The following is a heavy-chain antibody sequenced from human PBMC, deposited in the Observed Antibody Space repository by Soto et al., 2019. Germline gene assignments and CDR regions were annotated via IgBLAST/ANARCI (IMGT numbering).Heavy chain of an antibody. V-gene: IGHV3-33*01. CDR1: GFTFSLYG. D-gene: IGHD3-16*01. CDR2: IWYDGSNK. J-gene: IGHJ6*02. Sequence: QVQLVESGGGVVQPGRSLRLSCAASGFTFSLYGMHWVRQSPGKGLEWVAVIWYDGSNKFYADSVKGRFTISRDNSKNTLYLQMNSLRDEDTAVYYCARGLRGISFYGMDVFGQGTKVIVSS. CDR3: ARGLRGISFYGMDV.